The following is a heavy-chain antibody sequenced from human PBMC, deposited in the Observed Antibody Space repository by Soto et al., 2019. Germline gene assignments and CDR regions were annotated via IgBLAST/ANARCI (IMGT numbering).Heavy chain of an antibody. V-gene: IGHV3-33*01. J-gene: IGHJ4*02. CDR1: GFTFSRYG. Sequence: PGGSLRLSCAASGFTFSRYGMHWVRQAPGKGLEWVAVIWYDGSSKYYADSVKGRFTISRDNSKNTLYLQMNSLRAEDTSVYYCARDPCSGGSCYIDYWGQGTLVTVSS. D-gene: IGHD2-15*01. CDR2: IWYDGSSK. CDR3: ARDPCSGGSCYIDY.